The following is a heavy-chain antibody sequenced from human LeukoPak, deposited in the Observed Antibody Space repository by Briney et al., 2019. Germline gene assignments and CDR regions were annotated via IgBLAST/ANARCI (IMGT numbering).Heavy chain of an antibody. CDR1: GYTFTSYG. CDR3: ARDFGASDCSGGSCYSQTFDY. J-gene: IGHJ4*02. CDR2: INPSGGST. D-gene: IGHD2-15*01. V-gene: IGHV1-46*01. Sequence: ASVKVSCKASGYTFTSYGISWVRQAPGQGLEWMGIINPSGGSTSYAQKFQGRVTMTRDTSTSTVYMELSSLRSEDTAVYYCARDFGASDCSGGSCYSQTFDYWGQGTLVTVSS.